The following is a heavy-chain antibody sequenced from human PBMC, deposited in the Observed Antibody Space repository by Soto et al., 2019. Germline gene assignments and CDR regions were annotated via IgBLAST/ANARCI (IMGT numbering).Heavy chain of an antibody. Sequence: GGSLRLSCAASGFTFSSYAMSWVRQAPGKGLEWVSAISGSGGSTYYADSVKGRFTISRDNSKNTLYLQMNSLRAEDTAVYYCAKLVVVVPAASSYWYFDLWGRGTLVTVSS. CDR3: AKLVVVVPAASSYWYFDL. D-gene: IGHD2-2*01. CDR1: GFTFSSYA. J-gene: IGHJ2*01. V-gene: IGHV3-23*01. CDR2: ISGSGGST.